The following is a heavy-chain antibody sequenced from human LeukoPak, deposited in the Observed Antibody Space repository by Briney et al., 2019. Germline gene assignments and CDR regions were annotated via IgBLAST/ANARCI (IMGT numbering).Heavy chain of an antibody. V-gene: IGHV4-38-2*02. CDR1: GYSISSGYY. D-gene: IGHD3-16*01. CDR2: ICHSGST. CDR3: ARDRALGSGKYYFDY. Sequence: KSSETLSLTCTVSGYSISSGYYRGWIRQPPGKGLEWIGSICHSGSTYYNPSLKSRVTISVDTSKNQFSLKLSSVTAADTAVYYCARDRALGSGKYYFDYWGQGTLVTVSA. J-gene: IGHJ4*02.